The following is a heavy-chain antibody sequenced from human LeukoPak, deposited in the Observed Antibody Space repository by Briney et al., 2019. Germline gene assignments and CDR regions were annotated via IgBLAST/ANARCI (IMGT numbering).Heavy chain of an antibody. CDR1: GGSISGDY. Sequence: KPSETLSLTCTVSGGSISGDYWSWIRQPAGKGLEWIGRIFPTGITNYNPSLKSRVTMSVDTFKNQFSLKLSSVTAADTAVYYCARDRSYCSSTSCYYYFDYWGQGTLVTVSS. CDR3: ARDRSYCSSTSCYYYFDY. D-gene: IGHD2-2*01. V-gene: IGHV4-4*07. CDR2: IFPTGIT. J-gene: IGHJ4*02.